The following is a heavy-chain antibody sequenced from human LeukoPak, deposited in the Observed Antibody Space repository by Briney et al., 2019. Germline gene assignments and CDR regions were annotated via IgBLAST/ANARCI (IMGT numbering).Heavy chain of an antibody. CDR1: GGSISSYY. CDR3: ARGDDWLDY. CDR2: IYYSGST. D-gene: IGHD2-21*01. Sequence: PSETLSLTCTVPGGSISSYYWSWIRQPPGKGLEWIGYIYYSGSTNYNPSLKSRVTISVDTSKNQFSLKLSSVTAADTAVYYCARGDDWLDYWGQGTLVTVSS. V-gene: IGHV4-59*01. J-gene: IGHJ4*02.